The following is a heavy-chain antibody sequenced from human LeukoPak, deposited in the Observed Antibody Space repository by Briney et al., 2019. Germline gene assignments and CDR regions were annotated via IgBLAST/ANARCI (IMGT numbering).Heavy chain of an antibody. CDR2: IYPGDSDT. CDR3: ARHNLVVVLAAQYYYYYMDV. Sequence: GESLKISCKGSGYSFTSYWIGWVRQMPGKGLEWMGIIYPGDSDTRYSPSFQGQVTISADKSISTAYLQWSSLKASDTAMYYCARHNLVVVLAAQYYYYYMDVWGKGTTVTVSS. D-gene: IGHD2-2*01. J-gene: IGHJ6*03. CDR1: GYSFTSYW. V-gene: IGHV5-51*01.